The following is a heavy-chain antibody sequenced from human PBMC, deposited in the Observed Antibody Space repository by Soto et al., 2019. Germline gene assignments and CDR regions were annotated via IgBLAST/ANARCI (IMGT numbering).Heavy chain of an antibody. J-gene: IGHJ6*02. CDR3: ARAAFRSGYYGYYYGMDV. CDR2: IIPTLGTP. V-gene: IGHV1-69*01. CDR1: GGTFSTHA. D-gene: IGHD3-3*01. Sequence: QVQLVQSGAEVKKPGSSVKVACKASGGTFSTHAISWVRQAPGQGIEWLGGIIPTLGTPNYAQKFQGRVTLTADEYTSTAYMELSRLTSEDTAVYYCARAAFRSGYYGYYYGMDVWVQGTAVNV.